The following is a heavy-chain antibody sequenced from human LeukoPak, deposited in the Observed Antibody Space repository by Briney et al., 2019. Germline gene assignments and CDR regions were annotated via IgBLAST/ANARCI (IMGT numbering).Heavy chain of an antibody. D-gene: IGHD2-2*01. CDR3: ARSCLSSTSCNNWFDP. Sequence: GASVKVSCKASGYTFTSYGISWVRQAPGQGLEWMGWISAYNGNTNYAQKLQGRVTMTTDTSTSTAYMELRSLRSDDTAVYYCARSCLSSTSCNNWFDPWGQGTLVTVSS. CDR1: GYTFTSYG. J-gene: IGHJ5*02. V-gene: IGHV1-18*01. CDR2: ISAYNGNT.